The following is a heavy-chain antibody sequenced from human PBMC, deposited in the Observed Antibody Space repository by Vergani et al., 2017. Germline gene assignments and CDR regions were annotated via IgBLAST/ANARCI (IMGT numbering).Heavy chain of an antibody. CDR1: GFTFSNAW. V-gene: IGHV3-15*01. CDR2: IKSKTDGGTT. Sequence: EVQLVESGGGLVKPGGSLRLSCAASGFTFSNAWLRWVRQAPGKGLEWVGRIKSKTDGGTTDYAAPVKGRFTISRDDSKNTLYLQMNSLKTEDTAVYYCTTDGDYGDYVRYWGQGTLVTVSS. CDR3: TTDGDYGDYVRY. J-gene: IGHJ4*02. D-gene: IGHD4-17*01.